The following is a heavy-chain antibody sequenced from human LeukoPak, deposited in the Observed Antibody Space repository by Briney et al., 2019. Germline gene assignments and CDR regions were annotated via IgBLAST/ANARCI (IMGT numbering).Heavy chain of an antibody. J-gene: IGHJ4*02. Sequence: ASVTLSCMASAYTFTGYYILWVRHAPGLGLEWMGWISPNIGGTKYEQKFQLLFTMHRDTSITTAYMQLSRLRSDESPVYYCARVGTTGTRGVDMDYWGQGTLVTVSS. D-gene: IGHD1-1*01. CDR2: ISPNIGGT. V-gene: IGHV1-2*04. CDR3: ARVGTTGTRGVDMDY. CDR1: AYTFTGYY.